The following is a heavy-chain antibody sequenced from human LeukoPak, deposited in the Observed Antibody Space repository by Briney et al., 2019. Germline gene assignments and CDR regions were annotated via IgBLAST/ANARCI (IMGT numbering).Heavy chain of an antibody. J-gene: IGHJ4*02. D-gene: IGHD1-26*01. CDR1: GGSISSYY. CDR2: IYYSGNT. Sequence: SETLSLTCSVSGGSISSYYWSWIRQPPGKGLEWIGYIYYSGNTKYNPSLKSRVTISVDTSKNQFSLKLSSVTAADTAVYYCARYGSYGIDYWGQGTLVTVSS. V-gene: IGHV4-59*12. CDR3: ARYGSYGIDY.